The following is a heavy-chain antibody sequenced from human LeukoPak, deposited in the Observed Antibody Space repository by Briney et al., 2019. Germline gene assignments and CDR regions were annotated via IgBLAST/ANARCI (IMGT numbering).Heavy chain of an antibody. V-gene: IGHV1-69*04. CDR3: ARSRYYDFLTVYVFDC. J-gene: IGHJ4*02. Sequence: SVKVSCKASGGTFSSYAISWVRQAPGQGLEWMGRIIPILGIANYAQKFQGRVTITADKSTSTAYMELSSLRSEDTAVYYCARSRYYDFLTVYVFDCGGQGPLVTVSS. CDR2: IIPILGIA. D-gene: IGHD3-9*01. CDR1: GGTFSSYA.